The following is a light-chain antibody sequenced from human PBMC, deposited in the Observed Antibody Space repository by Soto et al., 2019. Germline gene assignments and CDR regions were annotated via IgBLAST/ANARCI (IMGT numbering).Light chain of an antibody. CDR1: QSVSSSY. CDR3: QQYGSSPRIT. J-gene: IGKJ5*01. Sequence: EIVLTQSPGTLSLSPGARATLSCRAIQSVSSSYLAWYQQKPGQAPRLLIYGASSRATGIPDRFSGSGSGTDFTLTISRLEPEDFAVYYCQQYGSSPRITFGQGAR. V-gene: IGKV3-20*01. CDR2: GAS.